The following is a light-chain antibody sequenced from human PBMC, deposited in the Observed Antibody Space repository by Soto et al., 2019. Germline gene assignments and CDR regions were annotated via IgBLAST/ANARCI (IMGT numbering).Light chain of an antibody. CDR3: ETWVSNTYV. V-gene: IGLV4-60*02. J-gene: IGLJ1*01. Sequence: QLVLTQSSSAAASLGSSVKLTCTLSSGHSTYIIAWHQQQPGKAPRYLMKLEGSGSYNKGSGVPDRFSGSSYGADRYLTISNLQFEDEADYYCETWVSNTYVFGTGTKVTVL. CDR1: SGHSTYI. CDR2: LEGSGSY.